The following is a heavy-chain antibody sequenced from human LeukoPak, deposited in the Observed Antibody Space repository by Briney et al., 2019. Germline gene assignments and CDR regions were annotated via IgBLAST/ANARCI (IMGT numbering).Heavy chain of an antibody. D-gene: IGHD4-23*01. CDR1: GYTFTGYY. Sequence: ASVKVSCKASGYTFTGYYMHWVRQAPGQGLEWMGWINPNSGGTNYAQKFQGRVTMTRDTSISTAYMELSRLRSDDTAVYYCARGASPHFTVVTPLDYWGQGTLVTVSS. V-gene: IGHV1-2*02. CDR3: ARGASPHFTVVTPLDY. J-gene: IGHJ4*02. CDR2: INPNSGGT.